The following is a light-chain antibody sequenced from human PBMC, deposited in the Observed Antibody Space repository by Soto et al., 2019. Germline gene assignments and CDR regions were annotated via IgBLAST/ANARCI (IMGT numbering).Light chain of an antibody. Sequence: DIQMTQCPSTLSGSVGDRVTITCRASQTISSWLAWYQQKPGKAPKLLIYKASTLKSGVPSRFSGSGSGTEFTLTISSLQPDDFATYYCQHYNSYSEAFGQGTKVE. CDR3: QHYNSYSEA. CDR2: KAS. J-gene: IGKJ1*01. V-gene: IGKV1-5*03. CDR1: QTISSW.